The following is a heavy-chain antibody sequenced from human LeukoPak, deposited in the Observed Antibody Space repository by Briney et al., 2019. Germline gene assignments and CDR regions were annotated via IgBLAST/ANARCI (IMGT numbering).Heavy chain of an antibody. CDR1: GYTFTGYY. V-gene: IGHV1-2*02. J-gene: IGHJ4*02. CDR3: ARDSDYSNYALFY. CDR2: INPKSGGT. Sequence: ASVKVSCKASGYTFTGYYMHWVRQAPGQGLEWMGWINPKSGGTNYAQKFQGRVTMTTDTSTSTAYMELRSLRSDDTAVYYCARDSDYSNYALFYWGQGTLVTVSS. D-gene: IGHD4-11*01.